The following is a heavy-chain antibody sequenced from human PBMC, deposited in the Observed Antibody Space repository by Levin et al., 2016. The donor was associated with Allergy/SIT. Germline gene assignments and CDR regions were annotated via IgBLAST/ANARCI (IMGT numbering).Heavy chain of an antibody. CDR2: IYLGDSNT. D-gene: IGHD2-8*02. CDR1: GYVFTHYW. Sequence: GGSLRLSCKGSGYVFTHYWIGWVRQMPGKGLEWMGLIYLGDSNTRYSPSFQGQVTISADQSLSTAYLQWSSLRASDTAMYYCARGAQYHTGAFYLDYWGQGTQVTVSS. J-gene: IGHJ4*02. CDR3: ARGAQYHTGAFYLDY. V-gene: IGHV5-51*01.